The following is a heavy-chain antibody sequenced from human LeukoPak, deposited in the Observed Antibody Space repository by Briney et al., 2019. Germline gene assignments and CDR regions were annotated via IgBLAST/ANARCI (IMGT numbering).Heavy chain of an antibody. V-gene: IGHV3-23*01. CDR1: GFMFSRFG. D-gene: IGHD3-16*01. CDR2: IHGNGETT. Sequence: GGSVRLSCVGSGFMFSRFGLIWVRQAPGKGVEWDSGIHGNGETTYYGDSVKGRFTISRDNSKSTLYLQMNSLRVEDTAEYFCGRDPNGDYVGAFEFWGQGTMVAVSS. J-gene: IGHJ3*01. CDR3: GRDPNGDYVGAFEF.